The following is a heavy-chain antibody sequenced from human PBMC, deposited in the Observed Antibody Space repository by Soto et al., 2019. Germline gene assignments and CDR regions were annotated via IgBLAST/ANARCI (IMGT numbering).Heavy chain of an antibody. J-gene: IGHJ6*03. V-gene: IGHV4-34*01. Sequence: QVQLQRWGAGLLKPSETLSLTCAVYGGSFSGYYWSWIRQPPGKGLEWIGEISHSGSTNYNPSLKSRVTISVDTSKNQFSLKLTSVTAADTAVYYCARSMVLPPHYYYMDVWGKGTTVTVSS. D-gene: IGHD2-8*01. CDR1: GGSFSGYY. CDR3: ARSMVLPPHYYYMDV. CDR2: ISHSGST.